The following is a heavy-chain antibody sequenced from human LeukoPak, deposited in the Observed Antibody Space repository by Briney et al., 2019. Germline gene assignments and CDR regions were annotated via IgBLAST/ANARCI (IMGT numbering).Heavy chain of an antibody. Sequence: RTGGSLRLSCAASGFTFSSSWMHWVRQAPGKGLVWVARINGDGSTTSYADSVKGRFGISRDNTKNTLFLQMNSLRAEDTAVYYCARGAFRAVDYWGQGTLVTVSS. CDR2: INGDGSTT. J-gene: IGHJ4*02. D-gene: IGHD3-16*01. V-gene: IGHV3-74*01. CDR1: GFTFSSSW. CDR3: ARGAFRAVDY.